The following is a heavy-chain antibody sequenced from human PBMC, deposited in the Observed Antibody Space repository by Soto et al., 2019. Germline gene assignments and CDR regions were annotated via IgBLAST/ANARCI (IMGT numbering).Heavy chain of an antibody. V-gene: IGHV1-69*01. CDR1: GGTFSRYA. CDR2: IIPIFGTA. Sequence: QVQLVQSGAEVKKPGSSVKVSCKASGGTFSRYAISWVRQAPGQGLKWMGGIIPIFGTANYAQKFQGRVTITADESTSTAYMELSSLTFEATAVYYCARSIVGPTTTGWLDSWGQGTLVTVSS. D-gene: IGHD1-26*01. J-gene: IGHJ5*01. CDR3: ARSIVGPTTTGWLDS.